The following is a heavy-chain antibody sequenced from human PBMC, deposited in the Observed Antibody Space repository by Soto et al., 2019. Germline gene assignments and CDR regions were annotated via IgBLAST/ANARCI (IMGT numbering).Heavy chain of an antibody. V-gene: IGHV4-34*01. CDR2: INHSGST. CDR1: GGSISDYY. CDR3: ARKGRYYASGRFWWFDP. Sequence: SETLSLTCAVYGGSISDYYWSWIRQPPGKGLEWIGEINHSGSTNYNPSLKSRDPITVDTSKNQSALKLSSVTAADTAVYYCARKGRYYASGRFWWFDPWGQGTLVTVS. J-gene: IGHJ5*02. D-gene: IGHD3-10*01.